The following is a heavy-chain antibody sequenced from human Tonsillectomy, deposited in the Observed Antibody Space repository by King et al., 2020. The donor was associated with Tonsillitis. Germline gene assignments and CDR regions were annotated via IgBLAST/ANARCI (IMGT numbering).Heavy chain of an antibody. Sequence: VQLVESGGGVVQPGRSLRLSCAASGFTFSSYGTHWVRQAPGKGLEWVAVISYDGSNKYYADSVKGRFTISRDNSKNTLYLQMNSLRAEDTAVYYCANRASPSMTGTGFDYWGQGTLVTVSS. D-gene: IGHD3-9*01. CDR3: ANRASPSMTGTGFDY. J-gene: IGHJ4*02. V-gene: IGHV3-30*18. CDR1: GFTFSSYG. CDR2: ISYDGSNK.